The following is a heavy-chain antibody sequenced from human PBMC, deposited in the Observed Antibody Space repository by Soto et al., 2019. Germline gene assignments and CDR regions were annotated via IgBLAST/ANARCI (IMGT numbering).Heavy chain of an antibody. V-gene: IGHV3-43D*04. CDR2: ISWDGGST. CDR1: GFTFDDYA. D-gene: IGHD3-10*01. J-gene: IGHJ6*02. CDR3: AKVKLLNYYGSGSYDKQLYYYGMDV. Sequence: PAGSLRLSCAASGFTFDDYAMHWVRQAPGKGLEWVSLISWDGGSTYYADSVTGRFTISRDNSKNSLYLQMNSLRAEDTALYYCAKVKLLNYYGSGSYDKQLYYYGMDVWGQGTAVTVSS.